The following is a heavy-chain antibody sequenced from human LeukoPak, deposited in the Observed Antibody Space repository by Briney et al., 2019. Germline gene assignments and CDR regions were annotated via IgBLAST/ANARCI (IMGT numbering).Heavy chain of an antibody. J-gene: IGHJ4*02. CDR3: ARRGDILTDYAFDY. CDR1: GGSINSNSHQ. Sequence: PSETLSLTCSVSGGSINSNSHQWDWIRQAPGKGPEWIGNVYYSGTTSYNPSLRSRVTISVDTSKNQFSLSLSSVTAADTAVYYCARRGDILTDYAFDYWGQGTLVSVSS. CDR2: VYYSGTT. D-gene: IGHD3-9*01. V-gene: IGHV4-39*01.